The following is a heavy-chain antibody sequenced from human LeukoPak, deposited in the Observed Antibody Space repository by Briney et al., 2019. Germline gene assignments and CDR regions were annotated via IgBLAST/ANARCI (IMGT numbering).Heavy chain of an antibody. D-gene: IGHD3/OR15-3a*01. J-gene: IGHJ5*02. V-gene: IGHV4-39*07. CDR1: GGSISSTLYY. Sequence: SETLSLTCSVSGGSISSTLYYWVWIRQPPGKGLEWIGSIYSRGSTYYHPSLKSRVTMSMDTSKNQFSLNVISVTAADTAFYYCARDDLSRGGFDPWGQGVLVTVSS. CDR3: ARDDLSRGGFDP. CDR2: IYSRGST.